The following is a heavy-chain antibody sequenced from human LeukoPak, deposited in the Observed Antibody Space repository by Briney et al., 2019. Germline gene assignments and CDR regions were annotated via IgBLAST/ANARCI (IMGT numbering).Heavy chain of an antibody. D-gene: IGHD4-23*01. Sequence: SETLSLTCTVSGGSISSYYWSWIRQSPEKGLEWIGYIHYTGSTNYNPSLKSRVTISVDTSKNQFSLKLSSVTAADTAVYYCSRQYGGNLYYMDVWGTGTTVTVSS. V-gene: IGHV4-59*08. CDR2: IHYTGST. CDR1: GGSISSYY. CDR3: SRQYGGNLYYMDV. J-gene: IGHJ6*03.